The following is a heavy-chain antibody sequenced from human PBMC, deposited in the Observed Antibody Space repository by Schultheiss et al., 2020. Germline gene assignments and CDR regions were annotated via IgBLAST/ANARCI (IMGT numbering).Heavy chain of an antibody. V-gene: IGHV3-64*04. CDR3: AKGPDQRFRDHYGMDV. D-gene: IGHD3-10*01. J-gene: IGHJ6*02. CDR1: GFAFSSYA. Sequence: GGSLRLSCAASGFAFSSYAMHWVRQAPGKGLEYVSAISSNGGSTYYADSVKGRFTISRDNSKNTLYLQMNSLRAEDTAVYYCAKGPDQRFRDHYGMDVWGQGTTVTVSS. CDR2: ISSNGGST.